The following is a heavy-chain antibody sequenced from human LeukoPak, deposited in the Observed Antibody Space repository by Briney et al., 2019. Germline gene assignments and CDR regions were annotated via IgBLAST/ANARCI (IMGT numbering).Heavy chain of an antibody. D-gene: IGHD6-13*01. CDR2: IYTSGTT. V-gene: IGHV4-4*07. J-gene: IGHJ3*02. Sequence: SETLSLTCTVSGGPISSYYWSWIRQPAGKGLEWIGRIYTSGTTHYNPSLKSRVTMSVDTSKNQFSLKLSSVTAADTAVYYCARTTPQTYSSSWYRGLDAFDIWGQGTMVTVSS. CDR1: GGPISSYY. CDR3: ARTTPQTYSSSWYRGLDAFDI.